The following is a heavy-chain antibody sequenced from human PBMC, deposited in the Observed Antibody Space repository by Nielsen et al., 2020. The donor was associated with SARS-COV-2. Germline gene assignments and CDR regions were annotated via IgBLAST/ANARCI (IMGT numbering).Heavy chain of an antibody. V-gene: IGHV3-9*01. Sequence: SLKISCAASGFTFLDYAMYWVRQPPGKGLEWVASLTGDSGRVAYADSVKGRFTISRDNAKNSLFLQMNSLRVDDTAFYFCARDVRPGVTSWFEFDMDVWGLGIAVTV. CDR2: LTGDSGRV. D-gene: IGHD2-21*02. J-gene: IGHJ6*02. CDR3: ARDVRPGVTSWFEFDMDV. CDR1: GFTFLDYA.